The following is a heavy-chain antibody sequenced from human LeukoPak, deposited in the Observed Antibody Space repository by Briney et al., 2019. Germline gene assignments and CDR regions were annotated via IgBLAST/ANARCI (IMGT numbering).Heavy chain of an antibody. D-gene: IGHD3-22*01. CDR2: ISSSSSYI. CDR3: ARDTYYYDSSGYYIIDY. V-gene: IGHV3-21*01. J-gene: IGHJ4*02. CDR1: GFTFSSYR. Sequence: GGSLRLSCAASGFTFSSYRMNWVRQAPGKGLEWVSSISSSSSYIYYADSVKGRFTISRDNAKNSLYLQMNSLRAEDTAVYYCARDTYYYDSSGYYIIDYWGQGTLVTVSS.